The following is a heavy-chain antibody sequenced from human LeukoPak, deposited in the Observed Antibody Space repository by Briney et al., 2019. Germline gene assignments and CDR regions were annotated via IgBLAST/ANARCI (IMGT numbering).Heavy chain of an antibody. J-gene: IGHJ4*02. CDR2: ISGSGTNT. CDR1: GFTFSSYA. D-gene: IGHD6-13*01. CDR3: AKGVYSSSWYTGGDY. Sequence: PGGSLRLSCAASGFTFSSYAMSWVRQAPGKGLEWVSGISGSGTNTYYADSVKGRFTISRVNSRNTLSLQMNSLRAEDTAVYYCAKGVYSSSWYTGGDYWGQGTLVTVSS. V-gene: IGHV3-23*01.